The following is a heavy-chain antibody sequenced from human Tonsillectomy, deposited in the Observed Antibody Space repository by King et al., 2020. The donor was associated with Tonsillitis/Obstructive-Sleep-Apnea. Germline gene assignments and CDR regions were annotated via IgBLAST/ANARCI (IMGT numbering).Heavy chain of an antibody. CDR1: GGSISSYY. CDR3: ARVSYYYYMDV. V-gene: IGHV4-59*01. CDR2: IYYSGST. Sequence: VQLVESGPGLVKPSETLSLTSTVSGGSISSYYWSWIRQPPGKGLEWIGYIYYSGSTNYNPSLKSRVTISVDTSKNQFSLKLSSVTAADTAVYYCARVSYYYYMDVWGKGTTVTVSS. J-gene: IGHJ6*03.